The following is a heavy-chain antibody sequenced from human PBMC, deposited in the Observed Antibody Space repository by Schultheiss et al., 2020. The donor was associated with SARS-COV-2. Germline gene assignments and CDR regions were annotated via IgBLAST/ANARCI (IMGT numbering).Heavy chain of an antibody. V-gene: IGHV4-34*01. CDR1: GGSISGYY. J-gene: IGHJ3*02. Sequence: SETLSLTCTVSGGSISGYYWSWIRQPPGKGLEWIGEINHSGSTNYNPSLKSRVTISVDTSKNQFSLKLSSVTAADTAVYYCARKYGKGVDAFDIWGQGTMVTVSS. D-gene: IGHD1-26*01. CDR2: INHSGST. CDR3: ARKYGKGVDAFDI.